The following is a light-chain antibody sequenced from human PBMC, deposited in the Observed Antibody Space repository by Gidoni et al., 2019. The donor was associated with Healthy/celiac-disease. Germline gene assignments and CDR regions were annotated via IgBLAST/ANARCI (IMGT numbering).Light chain of an antibody. V-gene: IGKV3-11*01. CDR1: QRVSSY. CDR2: DAS. Sequence: EILLTQSPATLSLSPGERATRSCRASQRVSSYLAWYQQKPGQAPRLLIYDASNRATGIPARFSGSGSGTDFTLTIRSLEPEDFAVYYCQQRSNWPPMYTFGQXTKLEIK. J-gene: IGKJ2*01. CDR3: QQRSNWPPMYT.